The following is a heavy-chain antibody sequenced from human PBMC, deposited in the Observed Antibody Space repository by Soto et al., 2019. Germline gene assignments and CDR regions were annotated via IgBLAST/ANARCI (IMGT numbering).Heavy chain of an antibody. Sequence: SETLSLTCTVSGGSISSYYWSWIRQPPGKGLEWIGYIYYSGSTNYNPSLKSRVTISVDTSKNQFSLKLSSVTAADTAVYYCARSYTAMVTGNYYYSYCMDVWGQGTTLTVSS. CDR2: IYYSGST. D-gene: IGHD5-18*01. V-gene: IGHV4-59*01. J-gene: IGHJ6*02. CDR1: GGSISSYY. CDR3: ARSYTAMVTGNYYYSYCMDV.